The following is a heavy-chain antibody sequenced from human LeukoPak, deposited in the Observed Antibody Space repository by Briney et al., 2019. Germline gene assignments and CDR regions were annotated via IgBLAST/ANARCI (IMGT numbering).Heavy chain of an antibody. CDR2: IHSSGTT. Sequence: PSETLSLTCTVSGGSINNFYWTWIRQSPGKGLEWIGYIHSSGTTNYNPSLKSRLTISVDTSKNQFSLKLSSVTAADTAVYYCARVSTTVTTGWYFDLWGRGTLVTVSS. CDR1: GGSINNFY. D-gene: IGHD4-17*01. J-gene: IGHJ2*01. V-gene: IGHV4-59*12. CDR3: ARVSTTVTTGWYFDL.